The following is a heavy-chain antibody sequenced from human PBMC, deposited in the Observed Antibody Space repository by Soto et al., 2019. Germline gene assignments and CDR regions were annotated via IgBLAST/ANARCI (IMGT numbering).Heavy chain of an antibody. CDR1: GFSFSDYE. J-gene: IGHJ4*02. CDR2: ISTTAGTI. D-gene: IGHD2-2*02. V-gene: IGHV3-48*03. Sequence: GGSLRLSCAASGFSFSDYEMNWVRQAPGKGLEWVSYISTTAGTIYYADSVRGRFTISRDNTKNSLYLQMNSLRAEDTAVYYGARFCSSTGCYRQFDYWGQGTLVTVSS. CDR3: ARFCSSTGCYRQFDY.